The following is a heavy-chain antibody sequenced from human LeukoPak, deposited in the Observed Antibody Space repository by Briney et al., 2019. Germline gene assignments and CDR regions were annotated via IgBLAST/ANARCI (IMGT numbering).Heavy chain of an antibody. CDR1: GYTFTRHY. J-gene: IGHJ4*02. Sequence: GASAKVSCKASGYTFTRHYMNWVRQAPGQGLEWMGKINPGSGATGYAQKFQGRVTMTEDTSTDTAYMELSSLRSEDTAVYYCATIPPSGSNNYWGQGTLVTVSS. CDR3: ATIPPSGSNNY. CDR2: INPGSGAT. V-gene: IGHV1-46*01. D-gene: IGHD1-26*01.